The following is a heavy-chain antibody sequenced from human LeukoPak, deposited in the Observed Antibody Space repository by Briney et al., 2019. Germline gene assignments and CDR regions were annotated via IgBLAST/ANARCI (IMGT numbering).Heavy chain of an antibody. CDR3: ARDMWDIVVVPAAV. CDR2: ISAYNGNT. V-gene: IGHV1-18*01. CDR1: GYTFTSYG. J-gene: IGHJ4*02. D-gene: IGHD2-2*01. Sequence: ASVKVSCKASGYTFTSYGISWVRQAPGQGLEWMGWISAYNGNTNYAQKLQGRVTMTTDTSTSTAYMELRSLRSDDTAVYYCARDMWDIVVVPAAVWGQGTLVTVSS.